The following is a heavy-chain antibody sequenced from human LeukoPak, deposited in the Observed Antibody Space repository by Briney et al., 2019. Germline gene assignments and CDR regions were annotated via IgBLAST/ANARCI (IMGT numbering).Heavy chain of an antibody. CDR3: ARDLTRDLYAPVAGTLLHY. Sequence: PGGSLRLSCAASGFTFSSYWMSWVRQASGKGPEWVANIKQDGSEKYYVDSVKGRFTISRDNGKNSLYLQMSSLRAEDTAVYYCARDLTRDLYAPVAGTLLHYWGQGTLVTVSS. V-gene: IGHV3-7*01. CDR2: IKQDGSEK. D-gene: IGHD6-19*01. CDR1: GFTFSSYW. J-gene: IGHJ4*02.